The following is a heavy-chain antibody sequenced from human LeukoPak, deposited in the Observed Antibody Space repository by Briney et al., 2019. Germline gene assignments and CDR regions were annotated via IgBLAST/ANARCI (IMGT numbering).Heavy chain of an antibody. Sequence: PSETLSLTCTVSGGSISSSSYYWGWVRQPPGKGLEWIGSIYYSGSTSYNPSLKSRVTISVDTSKNQFSLKLSSVTAADTAVYYCARHARFGRLQLADHWGQGTLVTVSS. J-gene: IGHJ4*02. CDR1: GGSISSSSYY. V-gene: IGHV4-39*01. CDR2: IYYSGST. D-gene: IGHD6-13*01. CDR3: ARHARFGRLQLADH.